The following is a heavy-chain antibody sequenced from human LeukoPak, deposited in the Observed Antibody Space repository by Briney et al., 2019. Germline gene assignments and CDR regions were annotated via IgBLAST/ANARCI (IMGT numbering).Heavy chain of an antibody. CDR1: GGSISSYY. V-gene: IGHV4-59*01. Sequence: SETLSLTCTVSGGSISSYYWSWIRQPPGKGLEWIGYIYYSGSTNYNPSLKSRVTISVDTSKNQFSLKLSSVTAADTAVYYCESGGVRYFDWFPSFDYWGQGTLVTVSS. CDR3: ESGGVRYFDWFPSFDY. J-gene: IGHJ4*02. CDR2: IYYSGST. D-gene: IGHD3-9*01.